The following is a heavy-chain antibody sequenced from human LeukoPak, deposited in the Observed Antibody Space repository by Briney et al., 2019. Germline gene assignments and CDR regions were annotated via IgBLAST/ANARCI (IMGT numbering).Heavy chain of an antibody. J-gene: IGHJ4*02. V-gene: IGHV4-39*07. Sequence: PSETLSLTCTVSGDSISSSSYFWGWIRQPPGKGLEWIGSIYYTGSTDYTPPLKSRATISADTSKNQFSLKLSSVTAADTAVYYCARGGPIAVAGTGYWGQGTLVTVSS. CDR2: IYYTGST. D-gene: IGHD6-19*01. CDR1: GDSISSSSYF. CDR3: ARGGPIAVAGTGY.